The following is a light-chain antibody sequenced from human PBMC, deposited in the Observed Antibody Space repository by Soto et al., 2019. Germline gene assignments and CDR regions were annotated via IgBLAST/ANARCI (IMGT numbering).Light chain of an antibody. Sequence: DLQMTQSPSTLSGSVGARVTITCRASQAISSWLAWYQQKPGKAPKLLIYKASTLKSGVPSRFSGSGSGTELTITISSLQPDDCATYYCQHYNSYSEAFGQGTKVEIK. V-gene: IGKV1-5*03. CDR1: QAISSW. CDR3: QHYNSYSEA. CDR2: KAS. J-gene: IGKJ1*01.